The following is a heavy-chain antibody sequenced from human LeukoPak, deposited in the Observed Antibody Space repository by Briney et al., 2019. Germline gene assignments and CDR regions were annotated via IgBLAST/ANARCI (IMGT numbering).Heavy chain of an antibody. V-gene: IGHV4-59*12. CDR1: GGSISSYY. CDR2: IYYSGST. D-gene: IGHD1-14*01. CDR3: AREGTVRWFDP. Sequence: KSSETLSLTCTVSGGSISSYYWSWIRQPPGKGLEWIGYIYYSGSTNYNPSLKSRVTISVDTSKNQFSLRLSSVTAADTAVYYCAREGTVRWFDPWGQGTLVTVYS. J-gene: IGHJ5*02.